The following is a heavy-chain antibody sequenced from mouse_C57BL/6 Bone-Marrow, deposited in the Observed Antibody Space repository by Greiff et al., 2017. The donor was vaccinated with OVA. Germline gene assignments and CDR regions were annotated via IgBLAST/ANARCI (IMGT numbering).Heavy chain of an antibody. J-gene: IGHJ2*01. Sequence: EVKLEESGGDLVKPGGSLKLSCAASGFTFSSYGMSWVRQTPDKRLEWVATISSGGSYTYYPDSVKGRVTISRDKAKNTLYLQMSSLKSEDTAMYYCANYYCSSFDYWGQGTTLTVSS. CDR1: GFTFSSYG. V-gene: IGHV5-6*02. CDR2: ISSGGSYT. D-gene: IGHD1-1*01. CDR3: ANYYCSSFDY.